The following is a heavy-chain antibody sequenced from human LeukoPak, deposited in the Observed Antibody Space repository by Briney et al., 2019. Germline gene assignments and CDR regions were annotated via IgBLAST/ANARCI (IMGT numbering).Heavy chain of an antibody. V-gene: IGHV1-3*01. D-gene: IGHD3-3*01. CDR2: INAGNGNT. Sequence: ASVKVSCKASGYTFTSYAMHWARQAPGQRLEWMGWINAGNGNTKYSQKFQGRVTITRDTSASTAYMELSSLRSEDTAVYYCARAGYYDFWSGYYLNNWFDPWGQGTLVTVSS. CDR1: GYTFTSYA. J-gene: IGHJ5*02. CDR3: ARAGYYDFWSGYYLNNWFDP.